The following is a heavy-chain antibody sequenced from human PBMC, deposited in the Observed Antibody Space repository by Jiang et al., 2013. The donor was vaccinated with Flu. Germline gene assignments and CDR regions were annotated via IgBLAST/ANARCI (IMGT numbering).Heavy chain of an antibody. D-gene: IGHD2-2*02. V-gene: IGHV5-51*01. Sequence: GKGLEWMGIIYPGDSDTRYSPSFQGQVTISADKSISTAYLQWSSLKASDTAMYYCARGRIVVVPAAIRGGWFDPWGQGTLVTVSS. CDR2: IYPGDSDT. CDR3: ARGRIVVVPAAIRGGWFDP. J-gene: IGHJ5*02.